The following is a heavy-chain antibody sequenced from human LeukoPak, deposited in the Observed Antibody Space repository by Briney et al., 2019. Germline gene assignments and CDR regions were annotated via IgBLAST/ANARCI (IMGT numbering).Heavy chain of an antibody. D-gene: IGHD3-10*01. Sequence: PGGSLRLSCAASGFTFDDYTMHWVRQAPGKGLEWVSRINNDGSSTSYADSVQGRFTISRDNAKNTLYLQMNSLRAEDTALYYCARVARGDYYYYYMDVWGKGTTVTVSS. CDR2: INNDGSST. V-gene: IGHV3-74*01. J-gene: IGHJ6*03. CDR3: ARVARGDYYYYYMDV. CDR1: GFTFDDYT.